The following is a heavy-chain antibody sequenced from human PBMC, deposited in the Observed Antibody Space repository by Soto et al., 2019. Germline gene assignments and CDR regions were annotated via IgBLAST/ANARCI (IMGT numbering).Heavy chain of an antibody. CDR3: SRGINWNYMYYFNY. D-gene: IGHD1-7*01. J-gene: IGHJ4*02. Sequence: SETLSLTCAVYGGSFSGYYWSWIRQPPGKGLEWIGEINHSGSTNYKPSLKSRVTISVDTSKNQFSLKLSAVTAADTAVYYCSRGINWNYMYYFNYWGQGTLVTVSS. CDR1: GGSFSGYY. V-gene: IGHV4-34*01. CDR2: INHSGST.